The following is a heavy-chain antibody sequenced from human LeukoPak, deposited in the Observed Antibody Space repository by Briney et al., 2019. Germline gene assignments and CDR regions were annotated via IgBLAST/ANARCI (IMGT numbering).Heavy chain of an antibody. CDR1: GGSFSGYY. D-gene: IGHD3-9*01. CDR3: ARGGSRYFDWLWGAFDI. CDR2: INHSGST. V-gene: IGHV4-34*01. J-gene: IGHJ3*02. Sequence: PSETLSLTCAVYGGSFSGYYWSWIRQPPGKGLEWIGEINHSGSTNYNPSLKSRVTMSVDTSKNQFSLKLSSVTAADTAVDYCARGGSRYFDWLWGAFDIWGQGTMVTVSS.